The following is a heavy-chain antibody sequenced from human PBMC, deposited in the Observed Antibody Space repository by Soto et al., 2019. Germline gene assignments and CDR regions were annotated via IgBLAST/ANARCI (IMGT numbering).Heavy chain of an antibody. V-gene: IGHV3-23*01. D-gene: IGHD2-21*02. CDR1: GFTFSSYA. CDR2: VSGSGGTT. Sequence: EVQLLESGGGLVQPWGSLRLSCAASGFTFSSYAISWVRQAPGKGLGWVSAVSGSGGTTYYADSVKGRFNISRDNSKNTLYLQMNSLRAEDTAVYYCAKRDGGFDYWGQGTLVTVSS. CDR3: AKRDGGFDY. J-gene: IGHJ4*02.